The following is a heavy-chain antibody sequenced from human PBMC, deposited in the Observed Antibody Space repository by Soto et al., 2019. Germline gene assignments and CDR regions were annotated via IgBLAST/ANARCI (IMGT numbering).Heavy chain of an antibody. CDR2: IYYTGTT. V-gene: IGHV4-59*01. CDR1: SDSIRGYH. Sequence: SSETLSLTCSVSSDSIRGYHWSWIRQPPGKGLEWIGYIYYTGTTKYNPSLKSRVTISVDTSKNQFSLILRSATAADTAVYYCARNRVREGRHYGLDVWGQGTTVT. CDR3: ARNRVREGRHYGLDV. J-gene: IGHJ6*02.